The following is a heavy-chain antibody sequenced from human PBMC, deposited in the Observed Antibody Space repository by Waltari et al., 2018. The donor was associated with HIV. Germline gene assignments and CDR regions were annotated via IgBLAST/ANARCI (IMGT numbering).Heavy chain of an antibody. D-gene: IGHD3-22*01. CDR3: ARNSSGKGNRYFYYGLDV. V-gene: IGHV1-8*02. CDR1: GYTFINFD. Sequence: QVHLVQSGPEGKRPGASVKISCKAYGYTFINFDVNWVRQAGGPGPGWLGWMNPNSGNPAFPYIFEERVTLTRDVSTDTAYMEMSGLTPEDTAIYYCARNSSGKGNRYFYYGLDVWGQGTPVTV. J-gene: IGHJ6*02. CDR2: MNPNSGNP.